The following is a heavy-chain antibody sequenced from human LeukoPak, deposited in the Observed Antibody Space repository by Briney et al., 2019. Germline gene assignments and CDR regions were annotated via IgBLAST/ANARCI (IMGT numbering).Heavy chain of an antibody. D-gene: IGHD3-22*01. J-gene: IGHJ3*02. CDR2: IYYSGST. CDR3: AREFGGSGYYDSSGYSGAFDI. Sequence: PSETLSLTCTVSGGSISSYYWSWIRQPPGKGLEWIGYIYYSGSTNYNPSLKSRVTISVDTSKNQFSLKLSSVTAADTAVYYCAREFGGSGYYDSSGYSGAFDIWGQGTMVTVSS. V-gene: IGHV4-59*01. CDR1: GGSISSYY.